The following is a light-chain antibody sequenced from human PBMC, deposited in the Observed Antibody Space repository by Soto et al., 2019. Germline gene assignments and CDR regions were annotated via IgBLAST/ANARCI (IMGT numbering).Light chain of an antibody. J-gene: IGKJ1*01. V-gene: IGKV1-5*03. CDR1: QSISSW. Sequence: DIQMTQSPSTLSASEGDTVTITCRASQSISSWLAWYQQKPGKAPKLLIYKASSLESGVPSRFSGSGSGTEFTLTISSLQPDDFATYYCQQYNSYSTCGQGTKVDIK. CDR3: QQYNSYST. CDR2: KAS.